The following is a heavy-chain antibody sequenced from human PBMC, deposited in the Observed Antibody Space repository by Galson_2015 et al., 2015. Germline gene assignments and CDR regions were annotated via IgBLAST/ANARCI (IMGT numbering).Heavy chain of an antibody. V-gene: IGHV1-69*06. CDR2: IIPLVGTP. D-gene: IGHD2-2*01. CDR1: GGSFNTYD. J-gene: IGHJ4*02. CDR3: ARATQDCSRPSCPYNY. Sequence: SVKVSCKASGGSFNTYDISWVRQAPGQGLEWMGGIIPLVGTPNYAQKFRGRVTITADKSMTTVYMEVSRLRSDDTAVYYCARATQDCSRPSCPYNYWGQGTLVTVSS.